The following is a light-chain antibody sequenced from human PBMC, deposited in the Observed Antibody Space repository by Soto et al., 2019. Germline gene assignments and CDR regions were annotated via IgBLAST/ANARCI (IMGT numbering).Light chain of an antibody. CDR2: EVS. CDR1: SSDVGGYNY. J-gene: IGLJ1*01. CDR3: TSYTSSSTLDV. V-gene: IGLV2-14*01. Sequence: QSVLTQPASVSGSPGQSITMSCTGTSSDVGGYNYVSWYQQHPGKAPKLIIYEVSNRPTGVSNRFSGSKSGHTASLTISGLQSEDEADYFCTSYTSSSTLDVFGTGTKVTVL.